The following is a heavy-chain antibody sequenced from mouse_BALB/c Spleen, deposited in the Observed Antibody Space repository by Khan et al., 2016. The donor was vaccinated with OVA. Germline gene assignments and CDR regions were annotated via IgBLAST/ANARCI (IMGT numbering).Heavy chain of an antibody. CDR2: ISNRGSTT. CDR1: GFTFSDYY. CDR3: AREGDDGGLAY. D-gene: IGHD2-3*01. V-gene: IGHV5-12*02. J-gene: IGHJ3*01. Sequence: EVELVESGGGLVQPGGSLTLSCPTSGFTFSDYYMYWVRQTPEKRLEWVAYISNRGSTTYYPDTVRGRFTISRDNAKNTLYLQMSRLKSEDTAMYCCAREGDDGGLAYWGQGTLVTVSA.